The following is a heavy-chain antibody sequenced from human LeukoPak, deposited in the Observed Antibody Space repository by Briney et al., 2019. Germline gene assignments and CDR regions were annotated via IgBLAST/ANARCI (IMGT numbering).Heavy chain of an antibody. CDR3: ATLGGYYYDSSASLFDY. CDR2: IYYSGGT. Sequence: SETLSLTCTVSGGSISSYYWSWIRQPPGKGLEWIGYIYYSGGTNYNPSLKSRVTISVDTSKNQFSLKLSSVTAADTAVYYCATLGGYYYDSSASLFDYWGQGTLVTVSS. CDR1: GGSISSYY. V-gene: IGHV4-59*01. D-gene: IGHD3-22*01. J-gene: IGHJ4*02.